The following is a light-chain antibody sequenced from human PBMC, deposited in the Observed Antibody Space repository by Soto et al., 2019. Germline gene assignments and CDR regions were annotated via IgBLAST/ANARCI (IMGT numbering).Light chain of an antibody. V-gene: IGKV3-15*01. Sequence: IVMTQSPATLSVSPGETATLSCRASQSVSTSLAWYQQKPGQAPRLLISGASTRATGVPARFSGSGSETEFTLTISSLQSEDFAVYYCQQYNNWWTFGQGTKVEIK. J-gene: IGKJ1*01. CDR1: QSVSTS. CDR3: QQYNNWWT. CDR2: GAS.